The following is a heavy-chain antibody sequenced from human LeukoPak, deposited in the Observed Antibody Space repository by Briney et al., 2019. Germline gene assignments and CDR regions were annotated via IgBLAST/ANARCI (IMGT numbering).Heavy chain of an antibody. D-gene: IGHD3-22*01. CDR1: GGSISSRSHY. V-gene: IGHV4-39*06. CDR2: IYYSGST. J-gene: IGHJ5*02. CDR3: ANHRGSSAYYYVDWFDP. Sequence: SGTLSLTCTVSGGSISSRSHYWGWIRQPPGKGLEWIGSIYYSGSTYYNPSLKSRVTISVDTSKNQFLLKLSSVTAADTAVYYCANHRGSSAYYYVDWFDPWGQGTLVTVSS.